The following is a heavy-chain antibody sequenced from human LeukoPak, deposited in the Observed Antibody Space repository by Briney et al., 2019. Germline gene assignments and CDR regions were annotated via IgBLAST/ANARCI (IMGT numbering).Heavy chain of an antibody. Sequence: GASVKVSCKASGYTFTGYYMHWVRQAPGQGLEWMGWINPNSGGTNYAQKFQGRVTMTRDTSITTAYMELSSLRSDDTAVYYCARGSFITDDYGDYGPNWFDPWGQGTLVTVSS. CDR1: GYTFTGYY. CDR3: ARGSFITDDYGDYGPNWFDP. V-gene: IGHV1-2*02. D-gene: IGHD4-17*01. J-gene: IGHJ5*02. CDR2: INPNSGGT.